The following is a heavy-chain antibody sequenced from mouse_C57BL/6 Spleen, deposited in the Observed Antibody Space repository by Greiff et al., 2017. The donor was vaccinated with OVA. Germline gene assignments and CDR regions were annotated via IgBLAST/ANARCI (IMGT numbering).Heavy chain of an antibody. CDR1: GFSLTSYG. CDR2: IWRGGST. J-gene: IGHJ3*01. D-gene: IGHD1-1*01. V-gene: IGHV2-5*01. CDR3: AKENYGSSWFAY. Sequence: VKLMESGPGLVQPSQSLSITCTVSGFSLTSYGVHWVRQSPGKGLEWLGVIWRGGSTDYNAAFMSRLSITKDNSKSQVFFKMNSLQADDTAIYYCAKENYGSSWFAYWGQGTLVTVSA.